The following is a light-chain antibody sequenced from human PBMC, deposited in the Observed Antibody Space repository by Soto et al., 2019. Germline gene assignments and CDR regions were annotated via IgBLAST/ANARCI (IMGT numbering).Light chain of an antibody. Sequence: QSVLTQPPSVSGAPGQRVTISCTGTTSNIGAPHAVHWYQQVPGTAPKLLVYDNNNRPSGVPDRFTCSKSGTSASLAITGLQAEDEADYFCLSFDNSLSRSVFGVGTKLTVL. CDR2: DNN. CDR3: LSFDNSLSRSV. V-gene: IGLV1-40*01. CDR1: TSNIGAPHA. J-gene: IGLJ2*01.